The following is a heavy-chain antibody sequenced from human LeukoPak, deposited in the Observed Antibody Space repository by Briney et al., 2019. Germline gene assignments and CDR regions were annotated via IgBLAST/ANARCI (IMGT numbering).Heavy chain of an antibody. V-gene: IGHV4-34*01. CDR2: INHSGST. J-gene: IGHJ4*02. D-gene: IGHD3-16*02. Sequence: SETLSPTCAVYGGSFSGYYWSWIRQPPGKGLEWIGEINHSGSTNYDPSLKSRVTISVDTSKNQFSLKLSSVTAADTAVYYCARVGRLWGSYRYPIYFDYWGQGTLVTVSS. CDR3: ARVGRLWGSYRYPIYFDY. CDR1: GGSFSGYY.